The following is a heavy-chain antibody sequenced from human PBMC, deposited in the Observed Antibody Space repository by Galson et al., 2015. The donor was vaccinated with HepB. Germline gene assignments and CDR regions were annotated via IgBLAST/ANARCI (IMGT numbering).Heavy chain of an antibody. Sequence: SLRLSCAASGFTISVYSMHWVRQAPGKGLEWVAFILYDGGNKNYADSVKGRFTISRDTSKNTLDLQMNSLRGEDTAVYYCARGRLTTVVMGSQTTRYYGMDVWGQGTTVTVSS. CDR3: ARGRLTTVVMGSQTTRYYGMDV. J-gene: IGHJ6*02. V-gene: IGHV3-30-3*01. CDR1: GFTISVYS. CDR2: ILYDGGNK. D-gene: IGHD4-23*01.